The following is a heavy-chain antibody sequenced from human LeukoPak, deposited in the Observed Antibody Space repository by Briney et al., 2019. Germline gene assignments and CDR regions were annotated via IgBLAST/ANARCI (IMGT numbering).Heavy chain of an antibody. CDR1: GFTIRNAW. Sequence: GGSLRLSCAASGFTIRNAWMNWVRQAPGKGLEWVARVRSKAVGETTYYAAPVKGRFSISRDDSRDMVYLQMNSLETEDTAVYYCATCNGDCYFNFWGQGTLVTVSS. CDR3: ATCNGDCYFNF. J-gene: IGHJ4*02. CDR2: VRSKAVGETT. D-gene: IGHD2-21*02. V-gene: IGHV3-15*01.